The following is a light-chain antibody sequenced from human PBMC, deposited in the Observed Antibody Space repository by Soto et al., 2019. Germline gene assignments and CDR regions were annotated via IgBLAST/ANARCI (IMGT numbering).Light chain of an antibody. CDR1: SSNIGNNY. J-gene: IGLJ2*01. Sequence: QPVLTQPPSASGTPGQRVTISCSGSSSNIGNNYVHWYQQLPGTAPKLLIYRNDQRPSGVPDRFSGSKSGTSASLAISGLRSEDETDYYCTTWDDSLSAVVFGGGTKVTVL. CDR3: TTWDDSLSAVV. V-gene: IGLV1-47*01. CDR2: RND.